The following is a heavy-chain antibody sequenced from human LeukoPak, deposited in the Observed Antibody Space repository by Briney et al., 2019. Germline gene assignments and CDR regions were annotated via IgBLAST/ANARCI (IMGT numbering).Heavy chain of an antibody. Sequence: ASVKVSCKASGYTFASYDINWVRQATGQGLEWMGWMNPNSGNTGYAQKFQGRVTMTRNTSISTAYMELSSLRSDDTAVYYCARVLDVVATSWGQGTLVTVSS. CDR1: GYTFASYD. CDR3: ARVLDVVATS. J-gene: IGHJ4*02. V-gene: IGHV1-8*01. D-gene: IGHD5-12*01. CDR2: MNPNSGNT.